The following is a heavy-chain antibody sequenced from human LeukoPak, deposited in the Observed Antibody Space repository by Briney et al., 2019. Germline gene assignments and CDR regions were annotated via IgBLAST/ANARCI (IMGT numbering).Heavy chain of an antibody. J-gene: IGHJ4*02. Sequence: PGGSLRLSCAASGFTFSSYWMHWVRQAPGKGLVWVSRIDSDGSSTSYADSVKGRFTISRDNAKNTLYLQMNSLRAEDTAVYYCARDGETIVVVTAIVGALDYWGQGTLVTVSS. CDR2: IDSDGSST. D-gene: IGHD2-21*02. CDR1: GFTFSSYW. V-gene: IGHV3-74*01. CDR3: ARDGETIVVVTAIVGALDY.